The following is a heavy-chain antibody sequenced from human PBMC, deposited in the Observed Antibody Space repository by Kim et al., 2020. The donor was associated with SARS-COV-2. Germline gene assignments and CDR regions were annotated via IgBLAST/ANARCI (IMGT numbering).Heavy chain of an antibody. CDR3: ARDCSSTSCYSRVRGMDV. D-gene: IGHD2-2*01. CDR1: GGSISSGGYY. V-gene: IGHV4-31*03. Sequence: SETLSLTCTVSGGSISSGGYYWSWIRQHPGKGLEWIGYIYYSGSTYYNPSLKSRVTISVDTSKNQFSLKLSSVTAADTAVYYCARDCSSTSCYSRVRGMDVWGQGTTVTVSS. CDR2: IYYSGST. J-gene: IGHJ6*02.